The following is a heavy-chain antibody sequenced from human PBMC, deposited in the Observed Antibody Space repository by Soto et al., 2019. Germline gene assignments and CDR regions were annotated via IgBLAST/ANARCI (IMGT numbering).Heavy chain of an antibody. CDR1: GFTFADYA. J-gene: IGHJ4*02. CDR2: ISWNSGST. D-gene: IGHD3-22*01. Sequence: EVQLVESGGGLVQPGRSLRLSCAASGFTFADYALHWVRQAPGKGLEWVSGISWNSGSTGYADSVKGRFIVSRDNAKNALYLQMNRLRAEDTAWDYCAKDHMGGGDSSTDYFDDWGQGTLVTVSS. V-gene: IGHV3-9*01. CDR3: AKDHMGGGDSSTDYFDD.